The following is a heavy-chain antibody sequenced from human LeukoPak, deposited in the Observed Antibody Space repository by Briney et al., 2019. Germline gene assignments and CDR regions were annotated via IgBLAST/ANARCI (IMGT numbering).Heavy chain of an antibody. CDR3: ARERKYYGSENYYFDY. CDR1: GYTFTSYD. CDR2: MNPNSGNT. D-gene: IGHD3-10*01. J-gene: IGHJ4*02. Sequence: ASVKVSCKASGYTFTSYDINWVRQATGQGLEWMGWMNPNSGNTGYAQKFQGRVTITRNTSISTAYMELSSLRSEDTAVYYCARERKYYGSENYYFDYWGQGTLVTVSS. V-gene: IGHV1-8*03.